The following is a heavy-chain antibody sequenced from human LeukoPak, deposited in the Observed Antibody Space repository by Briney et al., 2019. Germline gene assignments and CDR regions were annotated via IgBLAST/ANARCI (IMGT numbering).Heavy chain of an antibody. CDR3: ARVTLNYYGSGSYIYYFDY. J-gene: IGHJ4*02. V-gene: IGHV1-18*01. Sequence: ASVKVSCKASGYTFTSYGISWVRQAPGQGLEWMGWISAYNGNTNYAQKLQGRVTMTTDTSTSTAYMELRSLRSDDTAVYYCARVTLNYYGSGSYIYYFDYWGQGTLVTVSS. CDR1: GYTFTSYG. D-gene: IGHD3-10*01. CDR2: ISAYNGNT.